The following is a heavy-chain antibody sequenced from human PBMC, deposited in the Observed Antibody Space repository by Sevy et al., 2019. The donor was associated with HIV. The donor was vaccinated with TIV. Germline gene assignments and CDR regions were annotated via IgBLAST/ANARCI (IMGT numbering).Heavy chain of an antibody. V-gene: IGHV3-21*01. CDR3: AGAAAATIFDY. D-gene: IGHD6-13*01. CDR1: GFTFSSYS. CDR2: ISSTSYI. Sequence: GGSLRLSCAASGFTFSSYSMNWVRQAPGKGLEWVSSISSTSYIYYADSVKGRFTISRDNAKNSLYLQMNSLRADDTAVYYCAGAAAATIFDYWGQGTLVTVSS. J-gene: IGHJ4*02.